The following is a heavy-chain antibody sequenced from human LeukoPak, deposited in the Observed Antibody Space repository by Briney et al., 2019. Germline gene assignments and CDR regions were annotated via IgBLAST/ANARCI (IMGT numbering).Heavy chain of an antibody. V-gene: IGHV3-53*01. J-gene: IGHJ4*02. Sequence: GGSLRLSCVASGFSVSSNYMSWVRQAPGKGPEWVSLLYSDGSTFYADSVKGRFTISRDNSKNTLYLQMNRLRAEDTAVYYCARDSSSFPNYFDYWGQGTLVTVSS. CDR1: GFSVSSNY. CDR3: ARDSSSFPNYFDY. D-gene: IGHD2/OR15-2a*01. CDR2: LYSDGST.